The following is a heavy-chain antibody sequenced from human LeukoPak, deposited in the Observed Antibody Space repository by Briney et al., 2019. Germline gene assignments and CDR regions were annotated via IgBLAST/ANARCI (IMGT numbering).Heavy chain of an antibody. J-gene: IGHJ6*03. D-gene: IGHD2-2*01. Sequence: GSSVKVSCKASGGTFSSYAISWVRQAPGQGLEWMGGIIPIFGTANYAQKFQGRVTITTDESTSTAYMELSSLRSEDTAVYYCARSPDCSSTSCPWYYYYYMDVWGKGTTVTVSS. CDR2: IIPIFGTA. CDR1: GGTFSSYA. V-gene: IGHV1-69*05. CDR3: ARSPDCSSTSCPWYYYYYMDV.